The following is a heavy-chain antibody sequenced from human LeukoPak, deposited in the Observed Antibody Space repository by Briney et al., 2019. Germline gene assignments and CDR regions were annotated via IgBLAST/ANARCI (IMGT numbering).Heavy chain of an antibody. CDR3: ARGFEGYSYGVYYYYYMDV. D-gene: IGHD5-18*01. Sequence: ASVKVSCKASGYTFTGYYMHWVRQAPGQGLEWMGWINPNSGGTNYAQKFQGRVTMTRDTSISTAYTGLSRLRSDDTAVYYCARGFEGYSYGVYYYYYMDVWGKGTTVTVSS. V-gene: IGHV1-2*02. CDR1: GYTFTGYY. J-gene: IGHJ6*03. CDR2: INPNSGGT.